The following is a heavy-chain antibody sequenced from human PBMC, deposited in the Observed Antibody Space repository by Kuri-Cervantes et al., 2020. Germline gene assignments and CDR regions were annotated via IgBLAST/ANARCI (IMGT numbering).Heavy chain of an antibody. D-gene: IGHD1-7*01. Sequence: GGSLRLSCAASGFTFSSYAMHWVRQAPGKGLEWVAVISYDGSNKYYADPVKGRFTISRDNSKNTLYLQMNSLRAEDAAVYYCARGKGIITGTTSLSPTFDYWGQGTLVTVSS. CDR2: ISYDGSNK. J-gene: IGHJ4*02. V-gene: IGHV3-30-3*01. CDR1: GFTFSSYA. CDR3: ARGKGIITGTTSLSPTFDY.